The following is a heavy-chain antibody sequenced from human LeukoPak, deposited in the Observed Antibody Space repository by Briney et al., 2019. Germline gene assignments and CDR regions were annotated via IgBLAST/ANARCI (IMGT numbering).Heavy chain of an antibody. Sequence: PGVSLRLACAASGFTFSSYGMHWVRQAPGKGLEWVAVIWYDGSNKYYADSVKGRFTISRDNSKNTLYLQMNSLRAEDTAVYYCAREEVGGATYYGRGIDYWGQGTLVTVSS. V-gene: IGHV3-33*01. CDR1: GFTFSSYG. CDR3: AREEVGGATYYGRGIDY. CDR2: IWYDGSNK. D-gene: IGHD1-26*01. J-gene: IGHJ4*02.